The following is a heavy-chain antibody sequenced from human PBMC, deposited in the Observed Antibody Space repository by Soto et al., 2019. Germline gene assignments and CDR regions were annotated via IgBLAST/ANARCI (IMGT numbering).Heavy chain of an antibody. V-gene: IGHV1-3*01. Sequence: QVQLVQSGAEVKKPGASVKVSCKASGYTFTSYAMHWVRQAPGQRLEWMGWINAGNGNTKYSQKFQGRVTITRDTXASTAYMELSSLRSEDTAVYYCARDQEYDSSSFDYWGQGTLVTVSS. CDR1: GYTFTSYA. CDR3: ARDQEYDSSSFDY. CDR2: INAGNGNT. J-gene: IGHJ4*02. D-gene: IGHD3-22*01.